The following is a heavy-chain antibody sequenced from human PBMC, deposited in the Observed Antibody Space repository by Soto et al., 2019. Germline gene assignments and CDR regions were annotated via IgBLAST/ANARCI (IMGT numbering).Heavy chain of an antibody. J-gene: IGHJ4*02. D-gene: IGHD5-18*01. CDR2: INHSGST. CDR3: ARVPVDTAMVTADY. Sequence: PSETLSLTCAVYGGSFSGYYWSWIRQPPGKGLEWIGEINHSGSTNYNPSLKSRVTISVDTSKNQFSLKLSSVTAADTAVYYCARVPVDTAMVTADYWGQGTLVTVSS. CDR1: GGSFSGYY. V-gene: IGHV4-34*01.